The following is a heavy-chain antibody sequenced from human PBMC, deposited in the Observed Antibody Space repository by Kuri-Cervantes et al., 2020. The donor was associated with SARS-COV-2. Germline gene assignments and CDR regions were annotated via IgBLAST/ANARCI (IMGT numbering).Heavy chain of an antibody. CDR2: IIYSGST. V-gene: IGHV4-34*12. Sequence: ESLKISCGVSGASFGNYHWSWVRQPPGKGLEWIGDIIYSGSTNYSPSLKSRVTISVDTSKNQFSLKLSSVTAADTAVYYCARWDSYYDILTGYYPTGYFDLWGRGTLVTVSS. D-gene: IGHD3-9*01. CDR3: ARWDSYYDILTGYYPTGYFDL. CDR1: GASFGNYH. J-gene: IGHJ2*01.